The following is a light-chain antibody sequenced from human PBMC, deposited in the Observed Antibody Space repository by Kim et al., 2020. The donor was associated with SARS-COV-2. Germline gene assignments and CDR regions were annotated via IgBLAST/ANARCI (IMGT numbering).Light chain of an antibody. CDR3: QAWESSTVV. J-gene: IGLJ2*01. CDR1: KLGEKY. V-gene: IGLV3-1*01. CDR2: QDS. Sequence: SYELTQPPAVSVSPGQTASITCSGDKLGEKYACWYQQKPGQSPVLVIYQDSKRPSGIPERFSGSNSGNTATLTISGTQAMDEADYYCQAWESSTVVFGGGTQLTVL.